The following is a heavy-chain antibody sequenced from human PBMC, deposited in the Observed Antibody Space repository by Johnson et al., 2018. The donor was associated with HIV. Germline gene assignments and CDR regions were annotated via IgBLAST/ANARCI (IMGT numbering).Heavy chain of an antibody. D-gene: IGHD4/OR15-4a*01. CDR1: GFTFSSYA. J-gene: IGHJ3*02. CDR2: ISGSGGSI. CDR3: AKSPGKDHGGNSGGFDI. V-gene: IGHV3-23*04. Sequence: VQLVESGGGLVQPGGSLRLSCAASGFTFSSYAMSWVRQAPGKGLEWVSAISGSGGSIGYADSVKGRFTISRDNATNSLFLQMNSLRVEDTAVYYWAKSPGKDHGGNSGGFDIWGQGTMVTVSS.